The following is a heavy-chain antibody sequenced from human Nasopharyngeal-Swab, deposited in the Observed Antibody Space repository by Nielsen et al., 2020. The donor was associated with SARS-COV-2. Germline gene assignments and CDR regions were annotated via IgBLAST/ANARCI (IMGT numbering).Heavy chain of an antibody. D-gene: IGHD2-21*02. CDR3: ARGDGGDCYCAFDY. CDR2: IIPIFGTA. CDR1: GGTFISYA. Sequence: SVKVSCKASGGTFISYAIIWVRQAPGQGLEWMGGIIPIFGTANYAQKFQGRVTITPDESTSTAYMELSSLRSEDTAVYYCARGDGGDCYCAFDYWGQGTLVTVSA. V-gene: IGHV1-69*13. J-gene: IGHJ4*02.